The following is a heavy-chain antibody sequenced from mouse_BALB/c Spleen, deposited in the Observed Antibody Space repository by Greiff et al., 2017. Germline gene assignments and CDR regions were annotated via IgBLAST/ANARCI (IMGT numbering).Heavy chain of an antibody. Sequence: EVKLVESGGDLVKPGGSLKLSCAASGFTFSSYGMSWVRQTPDKRLEWVATISSGGSYTYYPDSVKGRFTISRDNAKNTLYLQMSSLKSEDTAMYYCARRGYGSIRGAAMGYWGQGTSVTVSS. J-gene: IGHJ4*01. D-gene: IGHD1-1*01. V-gene: IGHV5-6*02. CDR1: GFTFSSYG. CDR3: ARRGYGSIRGAAMGY. CDR2: ISSGGSYT.